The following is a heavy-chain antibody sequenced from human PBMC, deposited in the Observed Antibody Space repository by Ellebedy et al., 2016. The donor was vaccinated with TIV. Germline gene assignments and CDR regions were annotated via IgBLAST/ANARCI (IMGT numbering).Heavy chain of an antibody. CDR1: GFTFSSYA. J-gene: IGHJ6*02. CDR3: AKDGEWELRTYYYYGLDI. Sequence: GESLKISCAASGFTFSSYAMTWVRQAPGQGLEWVSLISGSGSNTYYEDSVRGRFTISRDNSKNTLFLLMNSLRAEDTAVYYCAKDGEWELRTYYYYGLDIWGQGTTVTVS. V-gene: IGHV3-23*01. D-gene: IGHD1-26*01. CDR2: ISGSGSNT.